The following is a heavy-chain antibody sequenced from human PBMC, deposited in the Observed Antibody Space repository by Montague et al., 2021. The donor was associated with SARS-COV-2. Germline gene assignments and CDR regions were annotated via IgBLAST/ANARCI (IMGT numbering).Heavy chain of an antibody. Sequence: SETLSLTCTVPGGSISSYYWSWIRQPPGKGLEWIGYIYYSGSTYYNPSLKSRVTISVDTSKNQFSLKLSSVTAADTAVYYCARQPTRGITIFGVVTDYGMDVWGQGTTVTVSS. CDR1: GGSISSYY. CDR2: IYYSGST. D-gene: IGHD3-3*01. CDR3: ARQPTRGITIFGVVTDYGMDV. J-gene: IGHJ6*02. V-gene: IGHV4-59*04.